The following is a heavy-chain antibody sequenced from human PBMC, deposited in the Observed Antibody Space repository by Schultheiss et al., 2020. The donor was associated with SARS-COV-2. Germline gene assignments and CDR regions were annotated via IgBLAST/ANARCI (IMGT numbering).Heavy chain of an antibody. CDR2: IVVGSGNT. J-gene: IGHJ5*02. D-gene: IGHD6-13*01. CDR3: AVPSSWDHAGFDP. CDR1: GFTFTSFA. Sequence: SVKVSCKASGFTFTSFAVQWVRQARGQRLEWIGWIVVGSGNTNYAQKFQERVTITRDMSTSTAYMELSSLRSEDTAVYYCAVPSSWDHAGFDPWGQGTLVTVSS. V-gene: IGHV1-58*01.